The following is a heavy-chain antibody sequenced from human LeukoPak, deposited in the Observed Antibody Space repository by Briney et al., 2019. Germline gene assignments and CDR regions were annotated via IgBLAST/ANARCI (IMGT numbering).Heavy chain of an antibody. CDR1: GFNFRDYY. CDR2: ISGSGGAR. Sequence: GRSLRLSWAPSGFNFRDYYMGWIRQAPGKRLEWISYISGSGGARPYPDSVKGRFIVSRDNAIDSLYLQMDNLGVEDTAVYYCARIGTTIAAGTADYWGQGTQVTVSS. J-gene: IGHJ4*02. D-gene: IGHD6-13*01. CDR3: ARIGTTIAAGTADY. V-gene: IGHV3-11*01.